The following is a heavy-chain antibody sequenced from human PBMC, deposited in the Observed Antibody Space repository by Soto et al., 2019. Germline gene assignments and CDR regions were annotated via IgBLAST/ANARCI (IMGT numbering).Heavy chain of an antibody. D-gene: IGHD2-8*01. CDR1: GYSFTSYW. V-gene: IGHV5-51*01. J-gene: IGHJ5*02. CDR3: ARGYCTTSICDPWFDP. CDR2: IYPGDSDT. Sequence: GESLKISCTGVGYSFTSYWIGWVRQMPGKGLEWMGTIYPGDSDTRYSPSFQGQVTISADKSITTAYLQWSSLKASDTAMYYCARGYCTTSICDPWFDPWGQGTLVTVS.